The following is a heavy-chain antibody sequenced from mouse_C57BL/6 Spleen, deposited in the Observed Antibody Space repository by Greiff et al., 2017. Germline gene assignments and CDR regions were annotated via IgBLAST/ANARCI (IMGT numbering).Heavy chain of an antibody. V-gene: IGHV5-9-1*02. J-gene: IGHJ1*03. CDR3: TRDDSNSWYFDV. CDR1: GFTFSSYA. Sequence: EVQLVESGEGLVKPGGSLKLSCAASGFTFSSYAMSWVRQTPEKRLEWVAYISSGGDYIYYADTVKGRFTISRDNARNTLYLQMSSLKSEDTAMYYCTRDDSNSWYFDVWGTGTTVTVSS. D-gene: IGHD2-5*01. CDR2: ISSGGDYI.